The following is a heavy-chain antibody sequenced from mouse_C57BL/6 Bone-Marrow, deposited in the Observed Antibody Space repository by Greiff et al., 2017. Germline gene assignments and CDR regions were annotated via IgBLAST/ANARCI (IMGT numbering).Heavy chain of an antibody. CDR3: TTFYYTEYFDV. CDR1: GFNIKDDY. D-gene: IGHD1-1*01. V-gene: IGHV14-4*01. Sequence: VQLQQSGAELVRPGASVKLSCTASGFNIKDDYMHWVKQRPEQGLEWIGWIDPENGDTEYASKFQGKATITADTSSNTAYLQLSSLTSEDPAVYYCTTFYYTEYFDVWGTGTTVTVSS. CDR2: IDPENGDT. J-gene: IGHJ1*03.